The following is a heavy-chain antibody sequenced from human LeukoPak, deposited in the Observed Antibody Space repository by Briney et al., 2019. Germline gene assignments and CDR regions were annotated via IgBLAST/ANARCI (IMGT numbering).Heavy chain of an antibody. V-gene: IGHV4-39*07. CDR2: IYYSGTT. CDR1: GGSISSSAYY. Sequence: SETLSLTCTVSGGSISSSAYYWGWIRQPPGKGLEWIGSIYYSGTTYYNPSLKSRVTISVDMSKNHFSLKLSSVTAADTAVYYCARDYYGSGSYYTNWFDPWGQGTLVTVSS. CDR3: ARDYYGSGSYYTNWFDP. J-gene: IGHJ5*02. D-gene: IGHD3-10*01.